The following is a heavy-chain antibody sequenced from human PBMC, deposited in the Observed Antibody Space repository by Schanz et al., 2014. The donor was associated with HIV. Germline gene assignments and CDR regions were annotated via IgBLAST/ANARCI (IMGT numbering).Heavy chain of an antibody. Sequence: EVQLVESGGGLVQPGGSLRLSCAASGFTFSSYWMHWVRQAPGKGLVWVSRINSDGSNTNYADSVKGRFTISRDNAKNSLYLQMNSLRAEDSALYYCAKAKSPWTFYYYGMDVWGQGTTVTVSS. CDR2: INSDGSNT. CDR1: GFTFSSYW. CDR3: AKAKSPWTFYYYGMDV. J-gene: IGHJ6*02. V-gene: IGHV3-74*01.